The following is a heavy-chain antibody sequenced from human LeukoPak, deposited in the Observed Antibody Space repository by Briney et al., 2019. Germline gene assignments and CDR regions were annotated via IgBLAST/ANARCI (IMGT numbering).Heavy chain of an antibody. CDR3: ARDPQGYYDRGVDY. D-gene: IGHD3-22*01. CDR2: INPNSGGT. Sequence: VASVKVSCKASGYTFTDFYMLWVRQAPGQGLEWMGWINPNSGGTNYAQKLQGRVTMTTDTSTSTAYMELRSLRSDDTAVYYCARDPQGYYDRGVDYWGQGTLVTVSS. J-gene: IGHJ4*02. V-gene: IGHV1-2*02. CDR1: GYTFTDFY.